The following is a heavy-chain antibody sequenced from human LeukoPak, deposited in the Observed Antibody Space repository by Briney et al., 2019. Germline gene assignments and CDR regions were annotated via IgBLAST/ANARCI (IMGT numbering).Heavy chain of an antibody. CDR3: AREDSSGYYYAGY. V-gene: IGHV3-NL1*01. Sequence: GGSLRLSCAASGFTFSSYGMHWVRQAPGKGLEWVSVIYSGGSTYYADSVKGRFTISRDNSKNTLYLQMNSLRAEDTAVYYCAREDSSGYYYAGYWGQGTLVTVSS. CDR2: IYSGGST. D-gene: IGHD3-22*01. CDR1: GFTFSSYG. J-gene: IGHJ4*02.